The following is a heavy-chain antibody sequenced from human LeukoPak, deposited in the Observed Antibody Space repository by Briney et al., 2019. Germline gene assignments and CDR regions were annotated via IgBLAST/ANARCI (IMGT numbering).Heavy chain of an antibody. CDR1: GYTFTGYY. CDR2: INPNSGGT. J-gene: IGHJ5*02. Sequence: ASVKVSCKASGYTFTGYYMHWERQAPGQGLEWMGWINPNSGGTNYAQKFQGRVTMTRDTSISTAYMELSRLRSDDTAVYSCARAYFYDSSGYRFDPWGQGTLVSVSS. V-gene: IGHV1-2*02. CDR3: ARAYFYDSSGYRFDP. D-gene: IGHD3-22*01.